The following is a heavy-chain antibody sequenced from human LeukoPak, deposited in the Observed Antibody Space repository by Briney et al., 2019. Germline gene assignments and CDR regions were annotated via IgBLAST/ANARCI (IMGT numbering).Heavy chain of an antibody. CDR3: AGDMVRGVILRRVLEY. V-gene: IGHV1-2*02. Sequence: ASVKVSCKAAGYTVTGYHMHWVRQAPGQGLEWMGWINPNSGGTNYAQKFQGRVTMTRDTSINTAYMELSRLRSDDTAVYYCAGDMVRGVILRRVLEYWGQGTLVTVSS. CDR1: GYTVTGYH. D-gene: IGHD3-10*01. J-gene: IGHJ4*02. CDR2: INPNSGGT.